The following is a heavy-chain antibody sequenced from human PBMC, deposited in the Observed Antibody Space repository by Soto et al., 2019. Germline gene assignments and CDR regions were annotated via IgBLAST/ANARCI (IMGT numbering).Heavy chain of an antibody. J-gene: IGHJ3*02. D-gene: IGHD3-10*01. Sequence: SETLSLTCTVSGGSISSYYWTRLRQPPGKGLEWVGYIYYSGSTNYNPSLKSRVTISVDTSKNQFSLKLSSVTAADTAVYYCARRYGSAFDIWGQGTMVTVSS. CDR2: IYYSGST. CDR3: ARRYGSAFDI. V-gene: IGHV4-59*01. CDR1: GGSISSYY.